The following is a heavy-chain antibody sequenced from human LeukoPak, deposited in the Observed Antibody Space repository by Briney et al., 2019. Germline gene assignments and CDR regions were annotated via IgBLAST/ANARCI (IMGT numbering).Heavy chain of an antibody. V-gene: IGHV3-49*04. CDR3: TRGRRATHDY. Sequence: GGSLRLSCTASGFTFGDYSMNWVRQAPGKGLEWVGFIRSKAYGGTTEYAVSVKGRFTISRDDSKSIAYLQMNSLKTDDTAVYYCTRGRRATHDYWGQGTLVTVSS. J-gene: IGHJ4*02. CDR2: IRSKAYGGTT. D-gene: IGHD1-26*01. CDR1: GFTFGDYS.